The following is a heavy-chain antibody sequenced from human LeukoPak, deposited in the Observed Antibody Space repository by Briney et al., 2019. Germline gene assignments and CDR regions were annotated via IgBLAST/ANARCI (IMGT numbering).Heavy chain of an antibody. D-gene: IGHD6-19*01. CDR1: GYSFSDYW. J-gene: IGHJ6*02. CDR2: IYPGDSDT. V-gene: IGHV5-51*01. Sequence: PGESLKISCKGSGYSFSDYWIGWVRQMPGKGLEWMGIIYPGDSDTIYSPSFQGQVTISADKSISTAYLQWSSLKAADTAVYYCARGGAVAAPYYYYYGMDVWGQGTTVTVSS. CDR3: ARGGAVAAPYYYYYGMDV.